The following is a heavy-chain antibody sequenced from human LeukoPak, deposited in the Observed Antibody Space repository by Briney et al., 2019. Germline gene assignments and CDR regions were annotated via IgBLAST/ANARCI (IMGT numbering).Heavy chain of an antibody. J-gene: IGHJ4*02. Sequence: GGSLRLSCAASGFTFSSYAMSWVRQAPGKGLEWVSAISGSGGSTYYADSVKGRFTISRDNSKNTLYLQMNSLRAEDTAVYYCARDAPYYYDSRYFDYWGQGTLVTVPS. CDR1: GFTFSSYA. CDR3: ARDAPYYYDSRYFDY. D-gene: IGHD3-22*01. V-gene: IGHV3-23*01. CDR2: ISGSGGST.